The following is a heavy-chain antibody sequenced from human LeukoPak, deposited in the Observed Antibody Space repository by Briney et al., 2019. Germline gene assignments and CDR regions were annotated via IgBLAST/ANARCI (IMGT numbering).Heavy chain of an antibody. J-gene: IGHJ6*03. CDR1: GYTFASFD. Sequence: ASVKVSCKASGYTFASFDLNWVRQAPGQGLEWVGWINPNNGNADYAKRFQGRVTMTRDTAISTVYMELSSLTYEDTAVYYCARPTSRPSNYYSMDVWGKGTTVTVSS. CDR2: INPNNGNA. D-gene: IGHD2-2*01. V-gene: IGHV1-8*01. CDR3: ARPTSRPSNYYSMDV.